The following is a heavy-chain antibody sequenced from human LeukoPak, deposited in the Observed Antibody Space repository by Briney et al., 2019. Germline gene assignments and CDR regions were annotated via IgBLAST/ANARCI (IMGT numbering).Heavy chain of an antibody. V-gene: IGHV1-18*01. CDR2: ISTYNGNA. CDR3: ARDAVWGSYPYFDY. Sequence: GASVKVSCKASGYTFTNYAISWVRQAPGQGLEWMGWISTYNGNANSAQKLQGRVTMTTDTSTSTAYMELRSLRSDDTAVYYCARDAVWGSYPYFDYWGQETPVTVSS. CDR1: GYTFTNYA. D-gene: IGHD3-16*02. J-gene: IGHJ4*02.